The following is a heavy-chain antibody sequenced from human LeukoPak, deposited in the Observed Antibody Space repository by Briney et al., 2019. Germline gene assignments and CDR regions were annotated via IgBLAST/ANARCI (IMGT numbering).Heavy chain of an antibody. CDR1: GYTFISYA. CDR3: ATGADILTPFDN. CDR2: LNPSGGRT. D-gene: IGHD3-9*01. J-gene: IGHJ4*02. V-gene: IGHV1-46*01. Sequence: ASVKVSCKASGYTFISYAMNWVRQAPGHEFEWMGILNPSGGRTRNAEKFQDRLFLTMDMSTNTVYMELNSLTSEDTAVYYCATGADILTPFDNWGQGSLVTVSS.